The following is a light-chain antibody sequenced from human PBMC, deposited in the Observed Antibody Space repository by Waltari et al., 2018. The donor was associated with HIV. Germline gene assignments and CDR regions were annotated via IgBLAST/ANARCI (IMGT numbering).Light chain of an antibody. CDR3: QQYYSNPPT. CDR1: PTIFYSSKNKNY. CDR2: WAS. J-gene: IGKJ1*01. V-gene: IGKV4-1*01. Sequence: DIVMTQSPDSLALSLREGATINCKSSPTIFYSSKNKNYLAWYQQKPGQTPKLLIYWASTRDSGVPDRFSGSGSGTDFTLTISNLQSEDVAIYFCQQYYSNPPTFGQGTKVEVK.